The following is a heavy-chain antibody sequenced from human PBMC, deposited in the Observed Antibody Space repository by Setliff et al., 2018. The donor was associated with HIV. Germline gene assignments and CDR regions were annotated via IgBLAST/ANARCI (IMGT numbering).Heavy chain of an antibody. CDR3: ARGPSGTYYREFGF. CDR2: MYASGST. J-gene: IGHJ4*02. V-gene: IGHV4-59*11. Sequence: SETLSLTCTVSGGSISVHYWSWLRQPPGKGLEWIGHMYASGSTDYNPSLKSRVTISVDRFRNQFSLQLRSVTAADTAVYYCARGPSGTYYREFGFWGQGTLVTVSS. CDR1: GGSISVHY. D-gene: IGHD1-26*01.